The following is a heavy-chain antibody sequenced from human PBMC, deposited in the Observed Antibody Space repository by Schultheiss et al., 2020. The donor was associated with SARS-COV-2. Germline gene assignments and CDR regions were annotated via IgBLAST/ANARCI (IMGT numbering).Heavy chain of an antibody. CDR1: GYTFTSYD. Sequence: ASVQVSCKASGYTFTSYDINWVRQATGQGLEWMGWMNPNSGNTGYAQKFQGRVTMTRNTSISTAYMELSSLRSEDTAVYYCARERGGTAAGKGDYWGQGTLVTVSS. J-gene: IGHJ4*02. D-gene: IGHD6-13*01. CDR3: ARERGGTAAGKGDY. CDR2: MNPNSGNT. V-gene: IGHV1-8*01.